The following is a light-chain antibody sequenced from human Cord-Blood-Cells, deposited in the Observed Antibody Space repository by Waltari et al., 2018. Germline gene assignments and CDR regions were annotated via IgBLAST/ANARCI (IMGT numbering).Light chain of an antibody. J-gene: IGKJ2*03. CDR3: QQRSNWPPVLYS. V-gene: IGKV3-11*01. CDR1: QSVRSY. Sequence: EIVLTQSPATLSLSPGERATLSCRASQSVRSYLAWYQQKPGQAPRLLIYDASNRATGIPARFSGSGSGTDFTLTISSLEPEDFAVYYCQQRSNWPPVLYSFGQGTKLEIK. CDR2: DAS.